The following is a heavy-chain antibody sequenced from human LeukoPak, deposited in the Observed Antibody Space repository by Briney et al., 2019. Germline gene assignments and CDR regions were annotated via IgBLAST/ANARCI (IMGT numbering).Heavy chain of an antibody. CDR3: ARPQDDLLTGYYTY. CDR2: IYPGDSET. J-gene: IGHJ4*02. D-gene: IGHD3-9*01. Sequence: GESLKISCKGSGYSFTSYWIAWVRQMPGKGLEWMGIIYPGDSETRYNPSFQGQVTISADKSINTAYLQWSSLKASDTAMYYCARPQDDLLTGYYTYWGQGTLVTVSS. V-gene: IGHV5-51*01. CDR1: GYSFTSYW.